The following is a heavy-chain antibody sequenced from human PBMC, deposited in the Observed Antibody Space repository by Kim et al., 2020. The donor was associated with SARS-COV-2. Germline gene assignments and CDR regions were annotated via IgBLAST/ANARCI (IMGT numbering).Heavy chain of an antibody. CDR1: GFTFTDHA. D-gene: IGHD3-9*01. CDR3: ARIPQSGFGRDWFYFDS. J-gene: IGHJ4*02. CDR2: VTVSGDGT. V-gene: IGHV3-23*01. Sequence: GGSLRLSCAASGFTFTDHAMNWVRLAPGKGLEWVSSVTVSGDGTYYADSVKGRFTISRDNSRNTVYLQMNSLRAEDTALYYCARIPQSGFGRDWFYFDSWGQGTQVTVSS.